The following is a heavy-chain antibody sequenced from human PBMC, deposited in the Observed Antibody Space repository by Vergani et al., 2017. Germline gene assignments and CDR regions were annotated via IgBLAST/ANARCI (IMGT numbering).Heavy chain of an antibody. Sequence: EVQLVESGGGLVQPGRSLRLSCTASGFTFGDYAMSWVRQAPGKGLEWVGFIRSKAYGGTTEYAASVKGRFTISRDDSKSIAYLHMHSLKTEDTAVYYCTRVHGKIAAAGFDYWGQGTLVTVSS. D-gene: IGHD6-13*01. V-gene: IGHV3-49*04. CDR3: TRVHGKIAAAGFDY. CDR1: GFTFGDYA. CDR2: IRSKAYGGTT. J-gene: IGHJ4*02.